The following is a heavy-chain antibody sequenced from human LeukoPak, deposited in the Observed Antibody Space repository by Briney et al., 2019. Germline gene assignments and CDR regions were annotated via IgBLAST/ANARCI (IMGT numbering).Heavy chain of an antibody. Sequence: PGGSLRLSCAASGFTFSSYGMHWVRQAPGKGLEWVAIIWYDGSNKYYADSVKGRFTISRDNSKNTLYLQMNSLRAEDTAVYYCARDSEQWQWLGTVHYWGQGTLVTVSS. D-gene: IGHD6-19*01. J-gene: IGHJ4*02. V-gene: IGHV3-33*01. CDR2: IWYDGSNK. CDR3: ARDSEQWQWLGTVHY. CDR1: GFTFSSYG.